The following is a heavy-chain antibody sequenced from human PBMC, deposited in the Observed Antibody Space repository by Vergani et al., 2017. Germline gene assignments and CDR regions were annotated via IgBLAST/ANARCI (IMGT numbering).Heavy chain of an antibody. J-gene: IGHJ4*02. D-gene: IGHD4/OR15-4a*01. CDR3: ARRSDYADY. V-gene: IGHV5-10-1*03. CDR1: GYRFTSYW. CDR2: IDPTDSYT. Sequence: EVQLVPSGAEVKKPGESLRISCKGSGYRFTSYWINWVRQMPGKGLEWMGRIDPTDSYTNYSPSFQGHVTISAYKSISTAYLQWSSLKASATAMYYCARRSDYADYWGQGTLVTVSS.